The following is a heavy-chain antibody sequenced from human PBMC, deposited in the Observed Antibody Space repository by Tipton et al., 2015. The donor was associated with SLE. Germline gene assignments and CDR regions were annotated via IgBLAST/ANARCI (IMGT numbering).Heavy chain of an antibody. V-gene: IGHV4-4*07. D-gene: IGHD2-21*01. CDR3: ARVLYSGGYFDY. Sequence: TLSLTCTVSGASISDYYWSWIRQSAGEGLEWIEHIYTSGSTDYNPSLKSRVTMSVDTSKSQFSLKLSSVTAADTAIYYCARVLYSGGYFDYWGQGTLVNVSS. J-gene: IGHJ4*02. CDR1: GASISDYY. CDR2: IYTSGST.